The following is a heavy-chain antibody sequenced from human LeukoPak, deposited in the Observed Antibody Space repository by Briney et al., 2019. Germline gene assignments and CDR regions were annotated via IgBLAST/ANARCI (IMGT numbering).Heavy chain of an antibody. V-gene: IGHV4-59*08. Sequence: SETLSLTCTVSGGSISSYYWSWIRQSPGKRLEFIGYIYYSGSTNYNPSLKSRVTISVDTSKNQFSLKLSSVTAADTAVYYCARQAGHSSGWWHPFDYWGQGTLVTVSS. D-gene: IGHD6-19*01. CDR3: ARQAGHSSGWWHPFDY. CDR2: IYYSGST. CDR1: GGSISSYY. J-gene: IGHJ4*02.